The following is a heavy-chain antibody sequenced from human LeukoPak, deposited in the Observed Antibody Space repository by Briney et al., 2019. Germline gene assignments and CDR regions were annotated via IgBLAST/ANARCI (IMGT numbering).Heavy chain of an antibody. CDR3: ARGPYYYDSSGYPYYCYYMDV. CDR1: GYTFTGYY. D-gene: IGHD3-22*01. Sequence: GASVKVSCKASGYTFTGYYMHWVRQAPGQGLEWMGWINPNSGGTNYAQKFQGRVTMTRDTSISTAYMELSGLRSDDTAVYYCARGPYYYDSSGYPYYCYYMDVWGKGTTVTVSS. J-gene: IGHJ6*03. V-gene: IGHV1-2*02. CDR2: INPNSGGT.